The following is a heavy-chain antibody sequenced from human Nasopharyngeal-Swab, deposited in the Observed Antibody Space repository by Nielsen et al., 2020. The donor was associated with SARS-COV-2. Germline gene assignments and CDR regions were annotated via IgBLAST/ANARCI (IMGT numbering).Heavy chain of an antibody. CDR2: IYYSGST. D-gene: IGHD3-10*01. V-gene: IGHV4-30-4*02. J-gene: IGHJ4*02. CDR1: RGSISSGDYY. CDR3: ARSRITMVRGVTPYFDY. Sequence: SDTLSLTCTVSRGSISSGDYYWSWIRQPPGKGLEWIGYIYYSGSTYYNPSLKSRVTISVDTSKNQFSLKLSSVTAADTAVYYCARSRITMVRGVTPYFDYWGQGTLVTVSS.